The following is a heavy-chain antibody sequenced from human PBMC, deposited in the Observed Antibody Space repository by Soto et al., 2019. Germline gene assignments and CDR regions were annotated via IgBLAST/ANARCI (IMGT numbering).Heavy chain of an antibody. D-gene: IGHD6-19*01. CDR2: IYYSGST. CDR1: GGSISSYY. CDR3: ARRGGSGWTYYFDY. V-gene: IGHV4-59*08. Sequence: SETLSLTCTVSGGSISSYYWSWIRQPPGKGLEWIGYIYYSGSTNYNPSLKSRVTISVDTSKNQFSLKLSSVTAADTAVYYCARRGGSGWTYYFDYWAQGTLVTVSS. J-gene: IGHJ4*02.